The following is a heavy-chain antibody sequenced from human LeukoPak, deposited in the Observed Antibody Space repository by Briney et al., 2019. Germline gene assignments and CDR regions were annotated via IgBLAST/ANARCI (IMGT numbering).Heavy chain of an antibody. J-gene: IGHJ4*02. CDR2: IRYDESDK. Sequence: GGPLRLSCAASGFTFSSYGMHWVRQAPGKGLEWVAFIRYDESDKNHADSVKGRFTISRDNSKNTLYLQMNSLRAEDTAVYYCARDPSGSGSLKGDYWGQGTLVTVSS. CDR3: ARDPSGSGSLKGDY. D-gene: IGHD6-19*01. CDR1: GFTFSSYG. V-gene: IGHV3-30*02.